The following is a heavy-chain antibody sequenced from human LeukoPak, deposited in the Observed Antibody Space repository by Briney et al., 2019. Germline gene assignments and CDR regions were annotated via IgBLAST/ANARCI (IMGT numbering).Heavy chain of an antibody. J-gene: IGHJ4*02. Sequence: GASVKVSCKASGGTFSNYAFTWVRQAHGQGLEWMGRIIPMLGITNYAQTFQGRVTITADKSTSTAYMELSSLRSEDTAVYYCARGYSGSYRPRPFDYWGQGTLVTVSS. CDR3: ARGYSGSYRPRPFDY. V-gene: IGHV1-69*04. CDR1: GGTFSNYA. CDR2: IIPMLGIT. D-gene: IGHD1-26*01.